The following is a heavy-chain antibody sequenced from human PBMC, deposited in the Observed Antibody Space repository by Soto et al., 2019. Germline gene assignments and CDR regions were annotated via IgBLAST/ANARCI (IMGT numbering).Heavy chain of an antibody. CDR3: VRERGHCTSAGCYGWFDP. Sequence: SDTLSLTCAVSGYSISSGYYWGWIRQPPGKGLEWIATIFHDERTYYNPSLKSRVTISIDTSKNQLSVRLSSVTAADTAVYYCVRERGHCTSAGCYGWFDPWGQGTLVTVSS. J-gene: IGHJ5*02. CDR2: IFHDERT. CDR1: GYSISSGYY. D-gene: IGHD2-2*01. V-gene: IGHV4-38-2*02.